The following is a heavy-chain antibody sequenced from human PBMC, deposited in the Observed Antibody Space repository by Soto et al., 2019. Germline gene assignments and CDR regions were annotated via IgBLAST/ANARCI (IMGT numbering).Heavy chain of an antibody. CDR3: AKAPRSGGAFDI. CDR1: GFTFSSYA. Sequence: GGSLRLSCAASGFTFSSYAMSWVRQAPGKGLEWVSAISGSGGSTYYADSVKGRFTISRDNSKNTLYLQMNSLRAEDTAVYHCAKAPRSGGAFDIWGQGTMVTVSS. D-gene: IGHD3-10*01. CDR2: ISGSGGST. J-gene: IGHJ3*02. V-gene: IGHV3-23*01.